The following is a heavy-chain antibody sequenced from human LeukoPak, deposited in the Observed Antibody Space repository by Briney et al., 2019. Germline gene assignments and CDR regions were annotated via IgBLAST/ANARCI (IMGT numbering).Heavy chain of an antibody. D-gene: IGHD3-10*01. CDR1: GGTFSSYA. CDR3: ASRGITMVRGEYYMDV. V-gene: IGHV1-69*13. CDR2: IIPIFGTA. Sequence: SVKVSCKASGGTFSSYAISWVRQAPGQGLEWMGGIIPIFGTANYAQKFQGRVTITADESTSTAYMELSSLRSEDTAVYYCASRGITMVRGEYYMDVWGKGTTVTISS. J-gene: IGHJ6*03.